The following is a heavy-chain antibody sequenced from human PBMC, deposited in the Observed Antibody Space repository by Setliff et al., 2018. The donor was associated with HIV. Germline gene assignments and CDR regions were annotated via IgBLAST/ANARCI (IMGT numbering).Heavy chain of an antibody. CDR3: ASRVYYYDSSGYLREEGFDP. V-gene: IGHV4-61*09. CDR2: VYTSGNT. J-gene: IGHJ5*02. CDR1: GGSINIGSFY. D-gene: IGHD3-22*01. Sequence: SETLSLTCTVSGGSINIGSFYWSWIRQPAGKGPEWLGHVYTSGNTYYDPSLASRVAISLDRSKNQFSLKLDSVTAADTAVYYCASRVYYYDSSGYLREEGFDPWGQGTLVTVSS.